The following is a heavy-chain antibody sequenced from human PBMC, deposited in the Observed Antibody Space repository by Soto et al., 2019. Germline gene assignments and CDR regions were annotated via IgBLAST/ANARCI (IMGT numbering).Heavy chain of an antibody. Sequence: QVQLVQSGGEVKTPGASVKVSCKASGDTVTKYGISWVRQAPGQGLEWLGWISFYNGHTNYALKFQDRITVTTDTSTSTASMELRSLTSDDTAVYYCASATSIAVAGKETWGQGTLVTVSS. D-gene: IGHD6-19*01. CDR3: ASATSIAVAGKET. V-gene: IGHV1-18*01. CDR2: ISFYNGHT. CDR1: GDTVTKYG. J-gene: IGHJ4*02.